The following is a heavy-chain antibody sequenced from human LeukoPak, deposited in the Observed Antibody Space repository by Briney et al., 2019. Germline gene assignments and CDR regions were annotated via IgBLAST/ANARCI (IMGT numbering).Heavy chain of an antibody. CDR2: ISTSSSYI. CDR1: GFTVSNNY. D-gene: IGHD1-26*01. CDR3: ASLADSGSYDFDY. V-gene: IGHV3-21*01. Sequence: PGGSLRLSCAASGFTVSNNYMSWVRQAPGKGLEWVSSISTSSSYIYYADSVKGRFTISRDNAKNSLYLQMNSLRAEDTAVYYCASLADSGSYDFDYWGQGTLVTVSS. J-gene: IGHJ4*02.